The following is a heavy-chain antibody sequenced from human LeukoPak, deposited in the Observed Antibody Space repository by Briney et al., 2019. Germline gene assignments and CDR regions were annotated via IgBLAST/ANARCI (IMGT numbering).Heavy chain of an antibody. V-gene: IGHV4-59*11. CDR2: IYYTGST. Sequence: PSETLSLTCTVSGVSITSHFWSWIRQPPGKGLEWIGYIYYTGSTNYNPSLKSRVTISVDTSKNQFSLKLSSVTAADTAVYYCGRGHGSGSYQNAFDIWGQGTMVTVSS. CDR3: GRGHGSGSYQNAFDI. CDR1: GVSITSHF. J-gene: IGHJ3*02. D-gene: IGHD3-10*01.